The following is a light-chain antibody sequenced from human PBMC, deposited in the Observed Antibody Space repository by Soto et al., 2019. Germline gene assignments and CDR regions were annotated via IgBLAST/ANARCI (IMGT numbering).Light chain of an antibody. J-gene: IGKJ3*01. Sequence: DIQLNQSPSSLSASVGDRVTLTCLASQGIRNDLGWYQQKPGKAPKRLISTASTLQSGVPSRFSGSGSGTDFTLTISSLQPEDFATYYCQQSYSTPVTFGPGTKVDIK. CDR2: TAS. CDR1: QGIRND. CDR3: QQSYSTPVT. V-gene: IGKV1-39*01.